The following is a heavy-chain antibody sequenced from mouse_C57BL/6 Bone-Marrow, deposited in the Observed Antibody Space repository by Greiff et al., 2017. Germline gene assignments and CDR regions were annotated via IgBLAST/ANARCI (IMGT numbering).Heavy chain of an antibody. CDR3: ARKDYYGSSYPWYFDV. Sequence: QVQLQQPGAELVRPGTSVKLSCKASGYTFTSYWMHWVKQRPGQGLEWIGVIDPSDSYTNYNQKFKGKATLTVDTSSSTAYMQLSSLTSEDSAVYYCARKDYYGSSYPWYFDVWGTGTTVTVSS. CDR1: GYTFTSYW. D-gene: IGHD1-1*01. CDR2: IDPSDSYT. J-gene: IGHJ1*03. V-gene: IGHV1-59*01.